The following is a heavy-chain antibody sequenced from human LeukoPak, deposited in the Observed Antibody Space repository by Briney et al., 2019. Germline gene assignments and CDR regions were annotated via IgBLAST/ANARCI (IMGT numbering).Heavy chain of an antibody. D-gene: IGHD3-9*01. CDR2: ISGSGGST. CDR3: AKDLGGYDILTGYYEDYAFDI. Sequence: PGGSLRLSCAASGFTFSSYAMSWVRQAPGKGLEWVSAISGSGGSTYYADSVKGRFTISRDNSKNTLYLQMNSLRAEDTAVYYCAKDLGGYDILTGYYEDYAFDIWGQGTMVTVSS. CDR1: GFTFSSYA. J-gene: IGHJ3*02. V-gene: IGHV3-23*01.